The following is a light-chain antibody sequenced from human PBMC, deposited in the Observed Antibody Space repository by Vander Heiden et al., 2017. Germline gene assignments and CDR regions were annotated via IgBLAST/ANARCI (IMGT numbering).Light chain of an antibody. Sequence: DIVMTQSPDPLAVSLGARATINGKSSQSVLYSSNNKNYLAGYQQKQGQPTKLLIYWASTRESGVPDRFSGSGSGTDFTLTISSLQAEDVAVYYCQQYYSTPRTFGQGTKVEIK. CDR1: QSVLYSSNNKNY. J-gene: IGKJ1*01. CDR3: QQYYSTPRT. CDR2: WAS. V-gene: IGKV4-1*01.